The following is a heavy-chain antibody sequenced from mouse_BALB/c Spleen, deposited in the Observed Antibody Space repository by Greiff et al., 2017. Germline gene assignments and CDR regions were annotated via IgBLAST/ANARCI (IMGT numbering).Heavy chain of an antibody. D-gene: IGHD1-2*01. CDR2: ISDGGSYT. CDR1: GFTFSDYY. CDR3: ARDLKVTTATWFAY. Sequence: DVKLVESGGGLVKPGGSLKLSCAASGFTFSDYYMYWVRQTPEKRLEWVATISDGGSYTYYPDSVKGRFTISRDNAKNNLYLQMSSLKSEDTAMYYCARDLKVTTATWFAYWGQGTLVTVSA. J-gene: IGHJ3*01. V-gene: IGHV5-4*02.